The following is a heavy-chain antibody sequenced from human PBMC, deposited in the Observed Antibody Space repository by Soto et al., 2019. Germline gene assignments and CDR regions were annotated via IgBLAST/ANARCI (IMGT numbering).Heavy chain of an antibody. J-gene: IGHJ3*02. Sequence: QVQLQESGPGLVKPSGTLSLTCAVSSGSISSTNWWSWVRQPPGKGLEWIGEIYHSGSTNYNPSLKSRVTMSVDKSKNQFSLLLSSVTAADTAVYYCARVTYCSTTSCYGPNVFDIWGQGTMVTVSS. CDR1: SGSISSTNW. V-gene: IGHV4-4*02. CDR2: IYHSGST. CDR3: ARVTYCSTTSCYGPNVFDI. D-gene: IGHD2-2*01.